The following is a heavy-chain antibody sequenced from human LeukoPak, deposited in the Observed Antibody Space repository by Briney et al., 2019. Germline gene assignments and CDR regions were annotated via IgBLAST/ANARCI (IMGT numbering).Heavy chain of an antibody. CDR1: GFTFNSYA. CDR3: AKGLRISMIW. J-gene: IGHJ4*02. Sequence: GGSLRLSCAASGFTFNSYAMHWVRQAPGKGLEWVAVISFDGNNKYYADSVKGRFSISRDNSKNTVYLQMNSLRAEDTAVYSCAKGLRISMIWGGQGTLVTVSS. V-gene: IGHV3-30*04. D-gene: IGHD3-22*01. CDR2: ISFDGNNK.